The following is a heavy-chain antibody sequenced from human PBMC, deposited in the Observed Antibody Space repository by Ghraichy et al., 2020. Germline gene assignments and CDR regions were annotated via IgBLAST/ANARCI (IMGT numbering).Heavy chain of an antibody. V-gene: IGHV4-31*03. CDR1: GSSVTTGVNY. Sequence: SETLSLTCTVSGSSVTTGVNYWIWIRQRQGEGLEWIGYIFSSGGTYYAQSLKSRVSISPDPSKNQFSLRLTSVTTADAAVYYCARGPDSINYYYFYMDVWGKGTSVSVSS. J-gene: IGHJ6*03. D-gene: IGHD3-10*01. CDR2: IFSSGGT. CDR3: ARGPDSINYYYFYMDV.